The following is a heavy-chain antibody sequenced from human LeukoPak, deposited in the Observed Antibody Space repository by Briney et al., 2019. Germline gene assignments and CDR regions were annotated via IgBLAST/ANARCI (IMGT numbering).Heavy chain of an antibody. CDR1: GFTFSTYS. Sequence: PGGSLSLSCAASGFTFSTYSINWVRQAPGKGLEWVSYISSSSSTIYYADSVKGRFTISRDNAKNSLYLQMNSLRAEDTAVYYCARAFPQGWGDYGYYYYMDVWGKGTTVTVSS. V-gene: IGHV3-48*04. D-gene: IGHD4-17*01. CDR2: ISSSSSTI. CDR3: ARAFPQGWGDYGYYYYMDV. J-gene: IGHJ6*03.